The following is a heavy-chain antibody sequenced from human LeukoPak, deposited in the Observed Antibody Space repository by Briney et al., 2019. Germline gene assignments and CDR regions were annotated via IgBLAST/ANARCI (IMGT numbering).Heavy chain of an antibody. Sequence: GESLKISCKGSGYRFTSYWIGWVRQAPGQGLEWMGWISAYNGNTNYAQKLQGSVTMTTDTSTSTAYMELRSLRSDDTAVYYCASNVGAPYYYYYMDVWGKGTTVTISS. CDR3: ASNVGAPYYYYYMDV. CDR2: ISAYNGNT. J-gene: IGHJ6*03. V-gene: IGHV1-18*04. CDR1: GYRFTSYW. D-gene: IGHD1-26*01.